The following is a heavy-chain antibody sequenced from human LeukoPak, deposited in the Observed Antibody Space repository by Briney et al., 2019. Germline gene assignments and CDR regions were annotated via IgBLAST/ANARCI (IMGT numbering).Heavy chain of an antibody. V-gene: IGHV4-59*01. CDR1: GGSISSYY. CDR3: ASRVVVPAAPFDY. CDR2: IYYSGST. D-gene: IGHD2-2*01. J-gene: IGHJ4*02. Sequence: PSETLSLTCTVSGGSISSYYWSWIRQPPGKGLEWIGYIYYSGSTNYNPSLKSRVTISVDTSKNQFSLKLSSVTAADTAVYYCASRVVVPAAPFDYWGQGTLVTVSS.